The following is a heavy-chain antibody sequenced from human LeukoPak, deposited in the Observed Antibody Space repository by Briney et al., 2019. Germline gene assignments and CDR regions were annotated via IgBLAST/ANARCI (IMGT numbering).Heavy chain of an antibody. D-gene: IGHD4-17*01. CDR3: ARDHTFTVPTGY. CDR2: TSAYNGNT. V-gene: IGHV1-18*01. CDR1: GYTFTSYG. Sequence: ASVKVSCKASGYTFTSYGISWVRQAPGQGLEWMGWTSAYNGNTNYAQKFQGRVTMTTDTSTTTAYMELRSLRSDDTAVYYCARDHTFTVPTGYWGQGTLVTVSS. J-gene: IGHJ4*02.